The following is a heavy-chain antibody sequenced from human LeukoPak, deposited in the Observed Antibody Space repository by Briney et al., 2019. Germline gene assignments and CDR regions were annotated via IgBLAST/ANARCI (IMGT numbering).Heavy chain of an antibody. CDR3: ARDLTTVTTSGSGLTDY. CDR1: GFTFSSYS. D-gene: IGHD4-11*01. V-gene: IGHV3-21*01. CDR2: ISSSSSYI. Sequence: GRSLRLSCAASGFTFSSYSMNWVRQAPGKGLEWVSSISSSSSYIYYADSVKGRFTISRDNAKNSLYLQMNSLRAEDTAVCYCARDLTTVTTSGSGLTDYWGQGTLVTVSS. J-gene: IGHJ4*02.